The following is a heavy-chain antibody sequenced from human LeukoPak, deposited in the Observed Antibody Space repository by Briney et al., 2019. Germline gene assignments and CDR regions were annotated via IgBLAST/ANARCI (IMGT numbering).Heavy chain of an antibody. CDR3: ARGGFGSGSYSDY. J-gene: IGHJ4*02. Sequence: ASVKVSCKASGYTFTSYDINWVRQATGQGLEWMGWMNPNSGHTGYVQKFQGRVTMTRDTSISTAYMELSSLRSEDTAVYYCARGGFGSGSYSDYWGQGTLVTVSS. V-gene: IGHV1-8*01. CDR1: GYTFTSYD. CDR2: MNPNSGHT. D-gene: IGHD3-10*01.